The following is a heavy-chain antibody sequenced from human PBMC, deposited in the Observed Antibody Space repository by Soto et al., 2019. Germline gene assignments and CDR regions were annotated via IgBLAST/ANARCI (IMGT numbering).Heavy chain of an antibody. CDR1: GFTFSSYG. CDR3: AKDLIAAARVGMDV. CDR2: ISYDGSNK. V-gene: IGHV3-30*18. J-gene: IGHJ6*02. D-gene: IGHD6-13*01. Sequence: GGSLRLSCAASGFTFSSYGMHWVRQAPGKGLEWVAVISYDGSNKYYADSVKGRFTISRDNSKNTLYLQMNSLRAEDTAVYYCAKDLIAAARVGMDVWGQGTTVTVSS.